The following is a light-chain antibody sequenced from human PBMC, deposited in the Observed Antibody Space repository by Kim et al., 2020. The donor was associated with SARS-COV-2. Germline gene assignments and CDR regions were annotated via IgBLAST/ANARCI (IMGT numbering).Light chain of an antibody. CDR2: KAS. CDR3: QQYNNRWT. J-gene: IGKJ1*01. V-gene: IGKV1-5*03. CDR1: QSIVTW. Sequence: SASVGDRVTVPCRASQSIVTWLAWYQQKPGKAPKLLIYKASTLAIGVPSRFSGSGSGTEFTLTISSLQPDDFATYYCQQYNNRWTFGQGTKVDIK.